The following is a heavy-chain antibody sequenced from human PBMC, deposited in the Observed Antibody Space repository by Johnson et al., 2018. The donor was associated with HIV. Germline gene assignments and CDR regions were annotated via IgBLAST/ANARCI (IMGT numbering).Heavy chain of an antibody. CDR3: AKDISGYGDSVDDAFDI. V-gene: IGHV3-9*01. D-gene: IGHD4-17*01. CDR1: GFTFDDYA. J-gene: IGHJ3*02. Sequence: EVQLVESGGGLVQPGRSLRLSCAGSGFTFDDYAMHWVRQAPGKGLEWVSSISWNSGNIDYADSVKGRFTISRDNAKNSLYLQMNSLRGEDTAFYYWAKDISGYGDSVDDAFDIWGQGTMVTVSS. CDR2: ISWNSGNI.